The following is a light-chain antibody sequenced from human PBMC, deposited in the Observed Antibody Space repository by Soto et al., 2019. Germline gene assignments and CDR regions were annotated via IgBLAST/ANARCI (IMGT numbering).Light chain of an antibody. V-gene: IGKV3-20*01. J-gene: IGKJ4*01. Sequence: EIVLTQSPGTLSVSPGEKATLSCRASQSVGRNYLAWYQQKPGQAPRLLIYTASSRATGIPDRFSGSGSGTDFALTISRLEPEDFGVYYCRQYASSPLTFGGGTKVETK. CDR2: TAS. CDR3: RQYASSPLT. CDR1: QSVGRNY.